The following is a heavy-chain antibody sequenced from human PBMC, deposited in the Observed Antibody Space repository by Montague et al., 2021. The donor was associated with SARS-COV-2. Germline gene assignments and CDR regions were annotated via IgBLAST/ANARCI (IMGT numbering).Heavy chain of an antibody. Sequence: SETLSLTCAVSGDSIMTTDCWSWVRQPPGKGLEWIGELYQGASTNYNPSLKSRVTMSVDRSKNQVSLELYSVTAADTALYYCVRAGGFHNRPPVWGQGALVIVSS. D-gene: IGHD4-23*01. J-gene: IGHJ4*02. V-gene: IGHV4-4*02. CDR2: LYQGAST. CDR1: GDSIMTTDC. CDR3: VRAGGFHNRPPV.